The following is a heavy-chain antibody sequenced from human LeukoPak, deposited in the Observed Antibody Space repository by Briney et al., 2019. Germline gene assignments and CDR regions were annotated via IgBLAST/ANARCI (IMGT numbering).Heavy chain of an antibody. CDR3: ARLHGYYYDSSGYYYVDHYFDY. V-gene: IGHV4-38-2*02. D-gene: IGHD3-22*01. J-gene: IGHJ4*02. CDR2: IYHSGST. CDR1: GYSISSGYY. Sequence: SETLSLTCTVSGYSISSGYYWGWIRQPPGKGLEWIGSIYHSGSTYYNPSLKSRVTISVDKSKNQFSLKLSSVTAADTAVYYCARLHGYYYDSSGYYYVDHYFDYWGQGTLVTVSS.